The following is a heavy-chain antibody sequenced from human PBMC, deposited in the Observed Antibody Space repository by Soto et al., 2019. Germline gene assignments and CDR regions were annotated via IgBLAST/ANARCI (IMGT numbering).Heavy chain of an antibody. J-gene: IGHJ6*01. D-gene: IGHD3-3*01. CDR2: INSDSDNI. CDR3: ARLYYDCV. V-gene: IGHV3-48*02. Sequence: GGSLRLSCAASGWTFGTYSMNWVRQAPGKGLEWIAYINSDSDNIMYADSVKGRFTISRDNAKNSLFLQMNSLTDEDTAVYYCARLYYDCVWGRGSRVGVSS. CDR1: GWTFGTYS.